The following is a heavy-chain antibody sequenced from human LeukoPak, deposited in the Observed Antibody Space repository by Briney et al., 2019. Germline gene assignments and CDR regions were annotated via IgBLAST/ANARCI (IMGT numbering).Heavy chain of an antibody. Sequence: GGSLRLSCAASDFPFIGYTMHWVRQAPGKGLEWVAGIPYDGSQNSYADSVKGRFSISRDNSKSALYLQLSSLRPEDTAVYYCTREGRFKAQHLFDYWGQGTMVTVSS. CDR2: IPYDGSQN. J-gene: IGHJ4*02. D-gene: IGHD2-2*01. V-gene: IGHV3-30*04. CDR3: TREGRFKAQHLFDY. CDR1: DFPFIGYT.